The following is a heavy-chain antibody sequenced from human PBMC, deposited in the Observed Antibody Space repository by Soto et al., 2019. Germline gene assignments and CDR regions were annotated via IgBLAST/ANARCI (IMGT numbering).Heavy chain of an antibody. CDR2: ISYSAKT. CDR3: TRGAGAPWVRFDS. Sequence: SETLSLTCGVSGYSTTSGFYWGWVRQSPGKGLEWIGTISYSAKTFYNPSLASRFSMAVDSSKNQFSLRLTSVTAADTALYYCTRGAGAPWVRFDSWGRGILVTVSS. J-gene: IGHJ4*02. D-gene: IGHD3-16*01. CDR1: GYSTTSGFY. V-gene: IGHV4-38-2*01.